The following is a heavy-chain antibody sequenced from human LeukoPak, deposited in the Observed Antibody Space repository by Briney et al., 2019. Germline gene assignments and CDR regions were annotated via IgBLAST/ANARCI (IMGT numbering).Heavy chain of an antibody. V-gene: IGHV4-34*01. Sequence: SETLSLTGAVYGGSFSGYYWSWIRQPPGKGLEWIGEINHSGSTNYNPSLKSRVTISVDTSKNQFSLKLSSVTAADTAVYYCARVYRGIAVAGHEGYFDHWGQGTLVTVSS. CDR1: GGSFSGYY. CDR2: INHSGST. D-gene: IGHD6-19*01. J-gene: IGHJ4*02. CDR3: ARVYRGIAVAGHEGYFDH.